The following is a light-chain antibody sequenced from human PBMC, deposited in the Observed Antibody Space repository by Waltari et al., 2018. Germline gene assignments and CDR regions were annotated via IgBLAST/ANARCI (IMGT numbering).Light chain of an antibody. CDR2: AKE. Sequence: SSELTQGPAVSVALGQTVKLTCPGDSLRTSYASWYQLKPGQAPVLVLFAKEQRPSGIPDRFSGYSSGTTSALTITGAQAEDEADYYCHSRNGRNNEVVFGGGTKLTVL. V-gene: IGLV3-19*01. CDR3: HSRNGRNNEVV. J-gene: IGLJ3*02. CDR1: SLRTSY.